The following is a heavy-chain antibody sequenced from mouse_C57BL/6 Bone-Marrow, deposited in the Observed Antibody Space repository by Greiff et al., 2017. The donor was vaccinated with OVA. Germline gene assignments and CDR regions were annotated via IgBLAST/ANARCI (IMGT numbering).Heavy chain of an antibody. D-gene: IGHD2-1*01. CDR3: TTLYYGNRFAY. Sequence: VQLQQSGAELVRPGASVKLSCTASGFNIKDYYMHWVKQRPEQGLEWIGRIDPEDGDTEYAPKFQGKATMTADTSANTAYLQLSSLTSEDTAVYYCTTLYYGNRFAYWGQGTLVTVSA. CDR2: IDPEDGDT. CDR1: GFNIKDYY. J-gene: IGHJ3*01. V-gene: IGHV14-1*01.